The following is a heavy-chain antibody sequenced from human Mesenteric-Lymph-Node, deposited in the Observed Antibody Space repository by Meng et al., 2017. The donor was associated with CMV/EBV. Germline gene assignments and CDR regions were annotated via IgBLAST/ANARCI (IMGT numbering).Heavy chain of an antibody. CDR1: GFIFDDHG. Sequence: GESLKISCAASGFIFDDHGMSWVRQVPGKGLEWVSGINWNGDTTGYADSVKGRFTISRDNAKNTLYLQMNSLRAEDTAVYYCARGNAHAFDYWGQGTLVTVSS. D-gene: IGHD1-1*01. V-gene: IGHV3-20*04. J-gene: IGHJ4*02. CDR3: ARGNAHAFDY. CDR2: INWNGDTT.